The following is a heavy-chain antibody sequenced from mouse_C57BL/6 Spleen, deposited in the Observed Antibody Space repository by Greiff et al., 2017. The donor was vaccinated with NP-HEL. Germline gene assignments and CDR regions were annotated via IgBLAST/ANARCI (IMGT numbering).Heavy chain of an antibody. CDR1: GYTFTSYW. V-gene: IGHV1-5*01. Sequence: VQLKESGTVLARPGASVKMSCKTSGYTFTSYWMHWVKQRPGQGLEWIGAIYPGNSDTSYNQKFKGKAKLTAVTSASTAYMELSSLTNEDSAVYYCTRQSYGNYGDYAMDYWGQGTSVTVSS. CDR2: IYPGNSDT. J-gene: IGHJ4*01. D-gene: IGHD2-1*01. CDR3: TRQSYGNYGDYAMDY.